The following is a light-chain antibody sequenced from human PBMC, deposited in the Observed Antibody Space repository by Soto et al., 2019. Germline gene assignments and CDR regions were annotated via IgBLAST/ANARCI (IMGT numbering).Light chain of an antibody. V-gene: IGKV3-15*01. CDR1: QSIGSN. CDR2: ASS. CDR3: QQYGSSPMT. Sequence: EIVMTQSPATLSVSPGERATLSCRASQSIGSNLAWYQQKPGQAPRLVIYASSIRASDFPARFSGSGSGTEFTLTISRLEPEDFAVYYCQQYGSSPMTFGQGTRLE. J-gene: IGKJ5*01.